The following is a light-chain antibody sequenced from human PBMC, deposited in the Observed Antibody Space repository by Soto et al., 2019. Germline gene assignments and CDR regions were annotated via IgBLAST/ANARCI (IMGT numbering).Light chain of an antibody. Sequence: QSALTQPASVSGSPGQSITISCTGTSSDVGSYNLVSWYQQHPGKAPKLMIYEGSKRPSVVSNRFSGSKSGNTASLTISGLQAEDEADYYCCSYAGSSTFVWIFGGGTQLTVL. J-gene: IGLJ2*01. CDR2: EGS. CDR3: CSYAGSSTFVWI. CDR1: SSDVGSYNL. V-gene: IGLV2-23*03.